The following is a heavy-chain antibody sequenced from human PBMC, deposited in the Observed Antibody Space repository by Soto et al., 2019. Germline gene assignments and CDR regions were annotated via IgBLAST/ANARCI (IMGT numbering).Heavy chain of an antibody. CDR1: GYTFTSYA. J-gene: IGHJ6*02. Sequence: GASVKVSCKASGYTFTSYAMHWVRQAPGQRLEWMGWINAGNGNTKYSQKFQGRVSITRDTSASTAYMELSSLRSEDTAVYYCARAYYDILTDNNYYGMDVWGQGTTVTSP. CDR3: ARAYYDILTDNNYYGMDV. V-gene: IGHV1-3*01. CDR2: INAGNGNT. D-gene: IGHD3-9*01.